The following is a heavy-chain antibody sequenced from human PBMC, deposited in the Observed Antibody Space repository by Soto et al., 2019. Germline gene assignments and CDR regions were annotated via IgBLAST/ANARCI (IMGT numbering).Heavy chain of an antibody. Sequence: GESLKISCKGSGYSFTSYWISWVRQMPGKGLEWMGRIDPSDSYTNYSPSFQGYVTISADKSISTAYLQWSSLKASDTAMYYCARLSYRLDYYYYGMDVWGQGTTVTVSS. J-gene: IGHJ6*02. CDR1: GYSFTSYW. CDR3: ARLSYRLDYYYYGMDV. V-gene: IGHV5-10-1*01. CDR2: IDPSDSYT.